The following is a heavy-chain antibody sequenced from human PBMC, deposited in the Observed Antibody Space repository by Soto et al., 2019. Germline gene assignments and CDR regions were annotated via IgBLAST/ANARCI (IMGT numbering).Heavy chain of an antibody. D-gene: IGHD2-2*02. CDR3: ARSSSCSSSSCCTFTSLYFYFGMDV. J-gene: IGHJ6*02. CDR2: HNSTRDI. V-gene: IGHV3-21*01. CDR1: GFTVCTYS. Sequence: PGGSLRVFSDASGFTVCTYSMSRVRQAPGKGLEWVSSHNSTRDIYSTHSATGRFTSSRDNALSSLFLQMISLRLEDTAVYYCARSSSCSSSSCCTFTSLYFYFGMDVWVHGTTVTLS.